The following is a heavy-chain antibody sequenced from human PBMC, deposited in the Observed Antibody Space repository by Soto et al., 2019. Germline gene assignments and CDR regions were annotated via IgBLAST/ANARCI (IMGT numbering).Heavy chain of an antibody. CDR1: GFTFSSYG. D-gene: IGHD1-26*01. CDR2: IWYDGSNK. V-gene: IGHV3-33*01. CDR3: ARDRTSGIVGATGFDY. Sequence: GGSLRLSCAGSGFTFSSYGMHWVRQAPGKGLEWVAVIWYDGSNKYYADSVKGRFTISRDNSKNTLYLQMNSLRAEDTAVYYCARDRTSGIVGATGFDYWGQGTLVTVSS. J-gene: IGHJ4*02.